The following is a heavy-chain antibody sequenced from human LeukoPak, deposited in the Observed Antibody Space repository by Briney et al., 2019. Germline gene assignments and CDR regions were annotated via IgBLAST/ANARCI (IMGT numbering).Heavy chain of an antibody. D-gene: IGHD3-10*01. J-gene: IGHJ6*02. CDR1: GFTFSSFA. Sequence: TGGSLRLSCAASGFTFSSFAMSWVRQAPGKGLEWVSAISGSGGSTYYADSVKGRFTISRDNSKNTLYLQMNSLRAEDTAVYYCAEDHGSGSYYAARYYYYGMDVWGQGTTVTVSS. CDR2: ISGSGGST. CDR3: AEDHGSGSYYAARYYYYGMDV. V-gene: IGHV3-23*01.